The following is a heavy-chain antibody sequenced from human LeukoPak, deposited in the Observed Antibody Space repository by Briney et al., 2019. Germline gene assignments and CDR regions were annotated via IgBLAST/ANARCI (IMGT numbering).Heavy chain of an antibody. Sequence: PSETLSLTCTVSGGSISSYYWSWIRQPPGKGLEWIGRFYTSGSTNYNPSLKSRVTMSVDTSKNQFSLKLSSVTAADTAVYYCAREALIEGFYYYMDVWGKGTTVTVSS. CDR3: AREALIEGFYYYMDV. CDR1: GGSISSYY. V-gene: IGHV4-4*07. CDR2: FYTSGST. J-gene: IGHJ6*03. D-gene: IGHD3-22*01.